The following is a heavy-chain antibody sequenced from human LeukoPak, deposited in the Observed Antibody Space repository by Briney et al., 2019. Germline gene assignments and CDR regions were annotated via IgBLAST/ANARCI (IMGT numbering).Heavy chain of an antibody. Sequence: GGSLRLSCAASGFTFSSYSMNWVRQAPGKGLEWVSSISSSSSYIYYADSVKGRFTISRDNAKNSLYLQMNSLRAEDTAVYYCARDSSSWYKGVDYWGQGTLVTVSS. CDR2: ISSSSSYI. V-gene: IGHV3-21*01. CDR3: ARDSSSWYKGVDY. J-gene: IGHJ4*02. D-gene: IGHD6-13*01. CDR1: GFTFSSYS.